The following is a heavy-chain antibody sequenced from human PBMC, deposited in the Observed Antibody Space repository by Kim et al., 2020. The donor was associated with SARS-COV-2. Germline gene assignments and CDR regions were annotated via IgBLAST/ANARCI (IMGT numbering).Heavy chain of an antibody. V-gene: IGHV4-39*01. CDR3: ARQRPPFYDYVWGSYRYPFDY. CDR1: GGSISSSSYY. J-gene: IGHJ4*02. Sequence: SETLSLTCTVSGGSISSSSYYWGWIRQPPGKGLEWIGSIYYSGSTYYNPSLKSRVTISVDTSKNQFSLKLSSVTAADTAVYYCARQRPPFYDYVWGSYRYPFDYWGQGTLGTVSS. D-gene: IGHD3-16*02. CDR2: IYYSGST.